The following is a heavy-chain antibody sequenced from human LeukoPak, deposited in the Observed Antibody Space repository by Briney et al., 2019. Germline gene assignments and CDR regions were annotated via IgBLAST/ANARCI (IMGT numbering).Heavy chain of an antibody. D-gene: IGHD5-24*01. CDR1: GGSISSYY. CDR3: ARDKMAEDAFDI. Sequence: SETLSLTCTVSGGSISSYYWSWIRQPPGKELEWIGYIYYSGSTNYNPSLKSRVTISVDTSKNQFTLKLSSVTAADTAVYYCARDKMAEDAFDIWGQGTMVTVSS. V-gene: IGHV4-59*01. CDR2: IYYSGST. J-gene: IGHJ3*02.